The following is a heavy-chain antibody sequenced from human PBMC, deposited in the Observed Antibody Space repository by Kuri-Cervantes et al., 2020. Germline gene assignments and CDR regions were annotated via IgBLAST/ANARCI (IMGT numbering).Heavy chain of an antibody. V-gene: IGHV3-21*04. CDR1: GFTFSSYS. CDR2: ISSSSSYI. J-gene: IGHJ4*02. Sequence: ETLSLTCAASGFTFSSYSMNWVRQAPGKGLEWVSSISSSSSYIYYADSVKGRFTISRDNAKNSLYLQMNSLRAEDTALYYCAKDSTQWLVSGVDYWGQGTLVTVSS. D-gene: IGHD6-19*01. CDR3: AKDSTQWLVSGVDY.